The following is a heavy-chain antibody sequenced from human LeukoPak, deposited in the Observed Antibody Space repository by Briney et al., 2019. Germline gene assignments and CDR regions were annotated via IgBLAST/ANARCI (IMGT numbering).Heavy chain of an antibody. CDR2: ISWNSGSR. CDR1: GFTFDDYA. D-gene: IGHD3-9*01. J-gene: IGHJ4*02. V-gene: IGHV3-9*01. Sequence: GGSLRLSCAASGFTFDDYAMHWVRQAPGKGLEWVSGISWNSGSRGYADSVKGRFTISRDNAKNSLYLQMNSLRAEDTALYYCAKEMPGYRYFDYWGQGTLVTVSS. CDR3: AKEMPGYRYFDY.